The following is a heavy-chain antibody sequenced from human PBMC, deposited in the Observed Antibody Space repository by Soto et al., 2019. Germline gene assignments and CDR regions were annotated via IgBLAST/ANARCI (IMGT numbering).Heavy chain of an antibody. Sequence: GSVRRSGAASGFTFSIYRMNWVLQAPGKGLEWVSSISSSSSYIYYADSVKGRFTISRDNAKNSLYLQMNSLRAEDTAVYYCAPGSAFDIWGQGTMVTVSS. CDR3: APGSAFDI. J-gene: IGHJ3*02. V-gene: IGHV3-21*01. D-gene: IGHD1-26*01. CDR2: ISSSSSYI. CDR1: GFTFSIYR.